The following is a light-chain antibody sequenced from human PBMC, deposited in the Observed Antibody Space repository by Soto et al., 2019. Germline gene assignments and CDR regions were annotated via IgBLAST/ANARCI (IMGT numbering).Light chain of an antibody. V-gene: IGKV1-6*01. Sequence: AIQMTQSPSSLSTSVGDSVTITCRASQGISCDVAWYQQKPGKAPKLLIYAASSLQSGVPSRFSGSGSGTEFTLTITSLQPDDFATYYCLQDHNFPYTFGQGTKLEIK. J-gene: IGKJ2*01. CDR3: LQDHNFPYT. CDR1: QGISCD. CDR2: AAS.